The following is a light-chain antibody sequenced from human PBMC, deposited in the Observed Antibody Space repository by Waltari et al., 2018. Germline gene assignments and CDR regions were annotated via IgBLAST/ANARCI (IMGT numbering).Light chain of an antibody. Sequence: QSVLTQPPSTSGTPGQRVTISCSGSSSNIGPYYVYWYHQLPGTAPKLLIYRNNQRPSGFPYRFSGSKSGTSASLAISGLRSEDEADYYCATWDDSLTAWVFGGGTKLTVL. CDR2: RNN. V-gene: IGLV1-47*01. CDR3: ATWDDSLTAWV. J-gene: IGLJ3*02. CDR1: SSNIGPYY.